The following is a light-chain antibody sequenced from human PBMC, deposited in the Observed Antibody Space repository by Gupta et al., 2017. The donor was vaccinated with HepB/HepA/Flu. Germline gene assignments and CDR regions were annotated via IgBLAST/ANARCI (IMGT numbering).Light chain of an antibody. CDR2: AAS. V-gene: IGKV1-9*01. CDR1: QVISSY. Sequence: DIQLTQSPSFLSASVGDRVTITCRASQVISSYLAWYQQKPGKAPNLLIYAASTLQSGVPSRFSGSGSGTEFTLTISRLQPEDFATYYCQQRDSYPITFGGGTKVEIK. J-gene: IGKJ4*01. CDR3: QQRDSYPIT.